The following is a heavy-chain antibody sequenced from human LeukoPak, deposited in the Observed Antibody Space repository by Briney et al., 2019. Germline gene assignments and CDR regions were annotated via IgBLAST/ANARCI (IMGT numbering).Heavy chain of an antibody. J-gene: IGHJ4*02. CDR1: GFTFSSYA. CDR2: ISYDGSNK. V-gene: IGHV3-30-3*01. D-gene: IGHD2-21*01. CDR3: AKVAVMKGARGFDY. Sequence: PGGSLRLSCAASGFTFSSYAMHWVRQAPGKGLEWVAVISYDGSNKYYADSVKGRFTISRDNSKNTLYLQMNSLRAEDTAVYYCAKVAVMKGARGFDYWGQGTLVTVSS.